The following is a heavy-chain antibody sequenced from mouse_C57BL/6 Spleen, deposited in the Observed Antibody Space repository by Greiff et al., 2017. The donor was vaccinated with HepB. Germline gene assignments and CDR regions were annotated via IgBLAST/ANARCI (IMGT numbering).Heavy chain of an antibody. V-gene: IGHV3-6*01. CDR2: ISYDGSN. D-gene: IGHD4-1*02. CDR1: GYSITSGYY. Sequence: EVQRVESGPGLVKPSQSLSLTCSVTGYSITSGYYWNWIRQFPGNKLEWMGYISYDGSNNYNPSLKNRISITRDTSKNQFFLKLNSVTTEDTAAYYCARSTGTGYFDYWGQGTTLTVSS. CDR3: ARSTGTGYFDY. J-gene: IGHJ2*01.